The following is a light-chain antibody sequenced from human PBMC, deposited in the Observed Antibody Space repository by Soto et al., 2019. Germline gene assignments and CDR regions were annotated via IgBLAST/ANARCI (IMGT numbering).Light chain of an antibody. CDR3: SSYTSSPTTV. CDR2: EVA. CDR1: KNDIGDYNY. V-gene: IGLV2-14*01. J-gene: IGLJ1*01. Sequence: QSALSQPASVSGSPGQSITISCTGTKNDIGDYNYVSWYQQHPGKAPKLLIYEVANRPSGVSNRFSGSKSGNTASLTISGLQAEDEADYYCSSYTSSPTTVFGTGTKVTVL.